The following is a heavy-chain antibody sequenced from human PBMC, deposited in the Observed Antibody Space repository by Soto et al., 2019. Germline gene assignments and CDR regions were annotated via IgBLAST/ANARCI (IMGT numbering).Heavy chain of an antibody. CDR3: ANLDITISPGLYYYYGMDV. CDR1: GFTFSSYG. J-gene: IGHJ6*02. CDR2: ISYDGSNK. Sequence: GGSLRLSCAASGFTFSSYGMHWVRQAPGKGLEWVAVISYDGSNKYYADSVKGRFTISRDNSKNTLYLQMNSLRAEDTAVYYCANLDITISPGLYYYYGMDVWGQGTTVTVSS. V-gene: IGHV3-30*18. D-gene: IGHD3-9*01.